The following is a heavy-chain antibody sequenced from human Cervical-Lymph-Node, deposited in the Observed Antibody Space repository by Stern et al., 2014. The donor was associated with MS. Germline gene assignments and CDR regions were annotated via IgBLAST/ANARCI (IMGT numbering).Heavy chain of an antibody. J-gene: IGHJ4*02. CDR2: ISHSGDT. Sequence: QLQLQESGPGLVKPSETLSLTCAVSGGSISSRYWGWIRQPPGKGLEWIGLISHSGDTKYNPSLKSRVTISLDNSQNQFSLTVTSVTAADTAVYYCARLSTAVDFWGQGTLVTVSS. CDR1: GGSISSRY. V-gene: IGHV4-59*08. CDR3: ARLSTAVDF.